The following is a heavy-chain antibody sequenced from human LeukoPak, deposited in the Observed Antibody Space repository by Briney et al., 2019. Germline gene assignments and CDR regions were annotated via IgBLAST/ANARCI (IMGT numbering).Heavy chain of an antibody. D-gene: IGHD3-3*01. Sequence: GESLKISCKGSGYTFANYWIAWVRQMPGKGLEWMGIIYPADSDTRYSPSFQGQVIISADKSISTVYLQWSSLKTSDIAMYYCARRYRNYEFDYWGQGTLVTVSS. CDR3: ARRYRNYEFDY. J-gene: IGHJ4*02. CDR2: IYPADSDT. CDR1: GYTFANYW. V-gene: IGHV5-51*01.